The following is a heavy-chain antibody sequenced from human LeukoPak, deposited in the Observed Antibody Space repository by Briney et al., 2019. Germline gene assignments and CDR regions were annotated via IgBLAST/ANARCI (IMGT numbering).Heavy chain of an antibody. CDR3: ARGGCGGDCYSGDDAFDI. CDR1: GGSFSGYY. Sequence: PSETLSLTCAVYGGSFSGYYWSWIRQPPGKGLEWIGEINHSGSTNYNPSLKSRVTISVDTSKNQFSLKLSSVTAADTAVYYCARGGCGGDCYSGDDAFDIWGQGTMVTVSS. CDR2: INHSGST. J-gene: IGHJ3*02. V-gene: IGHV4-34*01. D-gene: IGHD2-21*02.